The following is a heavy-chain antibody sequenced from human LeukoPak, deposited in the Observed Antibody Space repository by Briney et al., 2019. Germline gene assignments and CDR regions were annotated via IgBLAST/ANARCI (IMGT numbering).Heavy chain of an antibody. CDR3: ARDSGFDI. D-gene: IGHD5-12*01. Sequence: RGSLRLSCAASGSTFSSYWMSWVRQAPGKGLEWVANIKQDGSEKYYVDSVKGRFTISRDNANKSLYLQMNSLRAEDTAVYYCARDSGFDIWGQGTMVTVSS. J-gene: IGHJ3*02. CDR1: GSTFSSYW. V-gene: IGHV3-7*05. CDR2: IKQDGSEK.